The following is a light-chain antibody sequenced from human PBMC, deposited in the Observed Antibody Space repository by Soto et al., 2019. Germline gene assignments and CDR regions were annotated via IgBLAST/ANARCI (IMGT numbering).Light chain of an antibody. CDR1: NIGSKN. CDR3: HVWDSRSEHFV. CDR2: DDS. V-gene: IGLV3-21*02. J-gene: IGLJ1*01. Sequence: SYVLTQPPSVSVAPGQTARIPCGGNNIGSKNVHWYQQKPGQAPVRVVFDDSDRPSGISERFSGSNSGNTATLTISRVEAGDEADYFCHVWDSRSEHFVFGAGTKLTVL.